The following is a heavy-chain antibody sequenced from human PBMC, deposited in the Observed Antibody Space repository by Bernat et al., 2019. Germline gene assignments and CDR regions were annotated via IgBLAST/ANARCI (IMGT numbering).Heavy chain of an antibody. V-gene: IGHV3-30*04. CDR2: ISYDGSKK. Sequence: QVQLVESGGGVVQPGRSLRLSCAASEFTFNNYAVHWVRQAPGKGLEWVAVISYDGSKKYYADSVRGRFTISRDNSKNTLYLQMTSLRGEDTAVYYCARDRFTIFGVSDYWGQGALVTVSA. CDR1: EFTFNNYA. CDR3: ARDRFTIFGVSDY. J-gene: IGHJ4*02. D-gene: IGHD3-3*01.